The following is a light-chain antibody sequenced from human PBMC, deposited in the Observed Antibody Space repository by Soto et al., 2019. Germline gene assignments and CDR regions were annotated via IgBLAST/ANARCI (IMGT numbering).Light chain of an antibody. Sequence: QSVLTQPASVSGSPGQSITISCTGTSSDVGSYNLVSWYQQHPGKAPKLMIYEGSKRPSGVSNRFSGSKSGNTASLTISVLRAEDEADYYCCSYAGSSTVFGTGTKVTVL. J-gene: IGLJ1*01. V-gene: IGLV2-23*03. CDR2: EGS. CDR1: SSDVGSYNL. CDR3: CSYAGSSTV.